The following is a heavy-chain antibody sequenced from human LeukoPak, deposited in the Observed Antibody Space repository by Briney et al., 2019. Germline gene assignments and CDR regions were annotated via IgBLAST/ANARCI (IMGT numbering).Heavy chain of an antibody. D-gene: IGHD1-26*01. V-gene: IGHV3-21*01. CDR1: GFDLSTYT. CDR3: AREGDKVGATIYYFDY. Sequence: GGSLRLSCVASGFDLSTYTMNWVRQAPGKGLEWVSSITGNSHYIYYADSVKGRFNISRDNAQNSLFLQMNSLRAEDTAVYYCAREGDKVGATIYYFDYWGQGTLVTVSS. J-gene: IGHJ4*02. CDR2: ITGNSHYI.